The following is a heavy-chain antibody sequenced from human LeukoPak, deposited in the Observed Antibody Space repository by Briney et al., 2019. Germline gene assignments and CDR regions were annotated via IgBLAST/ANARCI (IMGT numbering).Heavy chain of an antibody. CDR1: GFTFSTYT. CDR3: ATENYDTNGYLDFDY. Sequence: GGSLRLSCAASGFTFSTYTMNWVRQAPGKGLEWVSSISSRSSYIYYADSVKGRFTISRDNAKNSLYLQMNSLRAEDTAVYYCATENYDTNGYLDFDYWGQGTLVTVSS. V-gene: IGHV3-21*01. D-gene: IGHD3-22*01. CDR2: ISSRSSYI. J-gene: IGHJ4*02.